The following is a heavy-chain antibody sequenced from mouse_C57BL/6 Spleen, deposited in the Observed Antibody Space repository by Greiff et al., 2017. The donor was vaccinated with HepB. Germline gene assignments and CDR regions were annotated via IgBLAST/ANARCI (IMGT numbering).Heavy chain of an antibody. CDR2: INPYNGDT. CDR1: GYSFTGYF. D-gene: IGHD5-2*01. V-gene: IGHV1-20*01. Sequence: VQLQQSGPELVKPGDSVKISCKASGYSFTGYFMNWVMQSHGKSLEWIGRINPYNGDTFYNQKFKGKATLTVDKSSSTAHMELRSLTSEDSAVYYCARRNSYWYCDGWGTGTTVTVSS. J-gene: IGHJ1*03. CDR3: ARRNSYWYCDG.